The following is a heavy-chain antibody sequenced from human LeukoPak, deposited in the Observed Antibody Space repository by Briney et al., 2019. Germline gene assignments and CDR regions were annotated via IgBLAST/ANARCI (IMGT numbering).Heavy chain of an antibody. CDR1: GFTFSSYG. J-gene: IGHJ3*02. Sequence: GGSLRLSCAASGFTFSSYGMHWVRQAPGKGLEWVAVISYDGSNKYYADSVKGRFTISRDNSKNTLYLQMNSLRAEDTAVYYCAKGPVDYDILTGPDAFDIWGQGTMVTVSS. D-gene: IGHD3-9*01. CDR2: ISYDGSNK. V-gene: IGHV3-30*18. CDR3: AKGPVDYDILTGPDAFDI.